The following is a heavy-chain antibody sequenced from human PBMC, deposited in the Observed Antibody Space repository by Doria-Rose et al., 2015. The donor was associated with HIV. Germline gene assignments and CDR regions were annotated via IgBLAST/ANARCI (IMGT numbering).Heavy chain of an antibody. CDR3: ARIKSSRWYHKYYFDF. J-gene: IGHJ4*02. Sequence: QESGPVLVKPTETLTLTCTVSGVSLSSPGMGVSWIRQPPGKALEWLANIFADDERSCNTSLKSRLTISRCTSKSQVVLTMTDMDPVDTATYYCARIKSSRWYHKYYFDFWGQGTLVIVSA. V-gene: IGHV2-26*01. CDR2: IFADDER. D-gene: IGHD6-13*01. CDR1: GVSLSSPGMG.